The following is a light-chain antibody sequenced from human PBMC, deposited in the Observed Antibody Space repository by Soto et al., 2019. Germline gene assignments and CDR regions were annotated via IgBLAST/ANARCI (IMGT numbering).Light chain of an antibody. V-gene: IGLV2-14*01. CDR1: SSDVGGYNY. J-gene: IGLJ3*02. Sequence: QSALTQPASVSGSPGQSITISCIGTSSDVGGYNYVSWYQQHPGKAPKLMIYEVRNRPSGVSNRFSGSKSGNTAPLTISGLQAEDEAAYYCSSYTSTSTWVFGGGTKLTVL. CDR2: EVR. CDR3: SSYTSTSTWV.